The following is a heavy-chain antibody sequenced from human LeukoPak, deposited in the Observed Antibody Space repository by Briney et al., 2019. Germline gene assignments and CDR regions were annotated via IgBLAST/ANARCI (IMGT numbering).Heavy chain of an antibody. J-gene: IGHJ4*02. D-gene: IGHD3-3*01. V-gene: IGHV3-48*03. Sequence: GGSPRLSCAASGFTFSSYEMNWVRQAPGKGLEWVSYISSSGSTIYYADSVKGRFTISRDNAKNSLYLQMNSLRAEDTAVYYCARDRLFWSGILDYWGQGTLVTVSS. CDR3: ARDRLFWSGILDY. CDR1: GFTFSSYE. CDR2: ISSSGSTI.